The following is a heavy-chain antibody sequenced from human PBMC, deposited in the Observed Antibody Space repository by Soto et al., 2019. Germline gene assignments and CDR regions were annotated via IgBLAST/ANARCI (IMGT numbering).Heavy chain of an antibody. CDR1: GGSFSGYY. J-gene: IGHJ4*02. V-gene: IGHV4-34*01. CDR2: INHSGST. CDR3: ARVGFSSPLAAFDY. D-gene: IGHD6-19*01. Sequence: QVQLQQWGAGLLKPSETLSLTCAVYGGSFSGYYWSWIRQPPGKGLEWIGEINHSGSTNYNPSLKSRVTISVDTSKNQVSLKLSSVTAADTAVYYCARVGFSSPLAAFDYWGQGTLVTVSS.